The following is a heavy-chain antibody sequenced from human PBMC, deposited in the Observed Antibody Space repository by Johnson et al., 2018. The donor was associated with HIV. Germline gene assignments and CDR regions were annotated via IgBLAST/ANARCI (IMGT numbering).Heavy chain of an antibody. CDR2: ISYDGSNE. CDR3: ARGGVVHDAFDM. D-gene: IGHD2-2*01. V-gene: IGHV3-30*04. J-gene: IGHJ3*02. Sequence: QVQLVESGGGLVQPGGSLRLSCAASGFSFSNYAVHWVRQAPGKGLEWVAVISYDGSNEYYADSVQGRFTLSRDNSKNTLYLQLSSLRTEDTAVFYCARGGVVHDAFDMWGQGTMVTVSS. CDR1: GFSFSNYA.